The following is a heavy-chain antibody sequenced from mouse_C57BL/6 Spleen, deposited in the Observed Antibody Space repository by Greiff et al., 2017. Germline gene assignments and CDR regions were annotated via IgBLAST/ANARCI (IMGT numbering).Heavy chain of an antibody. J-gene: IGHJ4*01. D-gene: IGHD2-4*01. V-gene: IGHV1-52*01. CDR3: ARGNDYSNAMDY. Sequence: QVQLQQPGAELVRPGSSVKLSCKASGYTFTSYWMHWVKQRPIQGLEWIGNIDPSDSETHYNQKFKDKATLTVDKSSSTAYMQLSSLTSEDSAVYYCARGNDYSNAMDYWGQGTSVTVSS. CDR2: IDPSDSET. CDR1: GYTFTSYW.